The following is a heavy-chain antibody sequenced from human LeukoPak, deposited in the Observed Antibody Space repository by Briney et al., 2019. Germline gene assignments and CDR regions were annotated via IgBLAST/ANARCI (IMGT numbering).Heavy chain of an antibody. Sequence: ASVKVSCTASGGTLSSYAISWVRQAPGQGLEWMGGIIPIFGTANYAQKFQGRVTITADESTSTAYMELSSLRSEDTAVYYCARGEGDYSWFDPWGQGTLVTVSS. CDR2: IIPIFGTA. J-gene: IGHJ5*02. CDR3: ARGEGDYSWFDP. CDR1: GGTLSSYA. D-gene: IGHD2-21*02. V-gene: IGHV1-69*13.